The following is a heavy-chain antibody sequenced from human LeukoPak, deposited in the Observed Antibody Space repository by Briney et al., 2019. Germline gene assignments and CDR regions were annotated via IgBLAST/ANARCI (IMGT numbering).Heavy chain of an antibody. Sequence: SETLSLTCAVYGGSFSGYYWSWIRQPPGKGLEWIGEINHSGSTNYNPSLKSRVTISVDTSKNQFSLKLSSVTAADTAVYYCARAVGSGSFQTHYYYMDVWGKGTTVTISS. CDR3: ARAVGSGSFQTHYYYMDV. D-gene: IGHD3-10*01. CDR1: GGSFSGYY. CDR2: INHSGST. J-gene: IGHJ6*03. V-gene: IGHV4-34*01.